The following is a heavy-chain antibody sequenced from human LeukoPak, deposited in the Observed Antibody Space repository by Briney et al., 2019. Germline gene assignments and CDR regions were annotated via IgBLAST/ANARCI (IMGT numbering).Heavy chain of an antibody. Sequence: SETLSLTCTVSGDSISRYYWSWIRQPPGKGLEWIGYIYYTGTTNYNPSLKSRVTITVDTSKNQFSLKLSSVTAADTAVYYCARVRADILTGYSTYNWFDPWGQGTLVTVSS. CDR2: IYYTGTT. J-gene: IGHJ5*02. D-gene: IGHD3-9*01. CDR3: ARVRADILTGYSTYNWFDP. V-gene: IGHV4-59*12. CDR1: GDSISRYY.